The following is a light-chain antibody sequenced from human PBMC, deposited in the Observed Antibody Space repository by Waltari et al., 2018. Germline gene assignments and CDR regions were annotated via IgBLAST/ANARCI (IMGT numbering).Light chain of an antibody. CDR2: WAS. CDR1: QSMLYSSDNRNY. CDR3: QQYYSSPLT. Sequence: DIVMTQSPDSLAVSLGERATIKCKYSQSMLYSSDNRNYLAWYQQKPGQSPKLVMYWASTRGSGVPDRFSGSGSGTDFTLTISSLQAEDVAVYYCQQYYSSPLTLGGGTKVEIK. J-gene: IGKJ4*01. V-gene: IGKV4-1*01.